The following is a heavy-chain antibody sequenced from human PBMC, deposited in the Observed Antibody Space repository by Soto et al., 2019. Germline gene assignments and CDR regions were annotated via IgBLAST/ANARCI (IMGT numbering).Heavy chain of an antibody. Sequence: PGGSLRLSCAASGFTFSSYAMSWVRQAPGKGLEWVSAISGSGGSTYYADSVKGRFTISRDNSKNTLYLQMNSLRAEDTAVYYCAKISVSLELTTSDWFDPWGQGTLVTVSS. V-gene: IGHV3-23*01. CDR2: ISGSGGST. D-gene: IGHD1-7*01. CDR1: GFTFSSYA. J-gene: IGHJ5*02. CDR3: AKISVSLELTTSDWFDP.